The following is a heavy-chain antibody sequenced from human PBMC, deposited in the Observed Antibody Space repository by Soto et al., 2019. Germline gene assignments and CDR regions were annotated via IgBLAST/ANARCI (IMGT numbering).Heavy chain of an antibody. CDR2: IYYSGST. J-gene: IGHJ4*02. CDR3: AKSDSGYDLGDS. Sequence: PSETLSLTCSVSGGSISSYHWSWVRQPPGKGLEWIGHIYYSGSTTYNPSLKSRVTISADTSKNQFSLKLSSVTAADTAVYYCAKSDSGYDLGDSWGQGTLVTVSS. CDR1: GGSISSYH. D-gene: IGHD5-12*01. V-gene: IGHV4-59*01.